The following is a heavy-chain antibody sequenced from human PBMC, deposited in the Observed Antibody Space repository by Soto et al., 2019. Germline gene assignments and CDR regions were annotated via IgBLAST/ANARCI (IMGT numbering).Heavy chain of an antibody. CDR3: AKNYGSGTENGASYYYYYYGMDV. J-gene: IGHJ6*02. CDR1: GYTFTSYG. V-gene: IGHV1-18*01. CDR2: ISAYNGNT. D-gene: IGHD3-10*01. Sequence: ASVKVSCKAPGYTFTSYGISWVRQAPGQGLEWMGWISAYNGNTNYAQKHQGRVTMTTDTSTSTAYMELMSLRSDDTSVYYCAKNYGSGTENGASYYYYYYGMDVWGQGTTVTVSS.